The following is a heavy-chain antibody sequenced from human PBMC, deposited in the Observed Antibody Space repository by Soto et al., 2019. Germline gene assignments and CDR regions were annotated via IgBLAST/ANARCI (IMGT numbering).Heavy chain of an antibody. J-gene: IGHJ6*02. CDR3: ARESDYYYYGMDV. Sequence: GGSLRLSCAASGFTFSIYAMSWVRQAPGKGLEWVSAISGSSGSTYYADSVKGRFTISRDNAKNSLYLQMNSLRAEDTAVYYCARESDYYYYGMDVWGQGTTVTVSS. CDR2: ISGSSGST. V-gene: IGHV3-23*01. CDR1: GFTFSIYA.